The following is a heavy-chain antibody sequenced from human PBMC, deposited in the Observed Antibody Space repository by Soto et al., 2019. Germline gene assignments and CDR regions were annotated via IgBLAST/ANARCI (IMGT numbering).Heavy chain of an antibody. V-gene: IGHV4-39*01. CDR1: GGSISSSCYY. J-gene: IGHJ4*02. D-gene: IGHD4-17*01. CDR2: IYYSGST. CDR3: ARQGRDYGNY. Sequence: PSETLSLTCTVSGGSISSSCYYWGWIRQPPGKGLEWIGSIYYSGSTYYNPSLKSRVTISVDTSKNQFSLKLSSVTAADTAVYYCARQGRDYGNYWGQGTPVTVS.